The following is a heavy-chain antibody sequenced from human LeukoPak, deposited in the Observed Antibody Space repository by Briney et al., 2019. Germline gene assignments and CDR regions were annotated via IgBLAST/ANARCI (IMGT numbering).Heavy chain of an antibody. Sequence: PGGSLRLSCAASGFTFSNFQMHWVRQAPGKGLEWVSSISGSSSYIYYVDSVQGRFTISRDNAKNSLYLQMNSLRAEDTAVYYCXXXXXXXXVGGNWFDPWGQGTLVTVSS. CDR2: ISGSSSYI. CDR1: GFTFSNFQ. CDR3: XXXXXXXXVGGNWFDP. D-gene: IGHD3-16*01. V-gene: IGHV3-21*04. J-gene: IGHJ5*02.